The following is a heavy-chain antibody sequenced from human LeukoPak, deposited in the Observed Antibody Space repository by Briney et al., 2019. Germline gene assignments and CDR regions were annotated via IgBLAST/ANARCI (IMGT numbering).Heavy chain of an antibody. Sequence: PSETLSLTCTVSGGSISSYYWSWIRQPPGKGLEWIGYIYDSGSTNYNPSLKSRVTISVDTSKSHFSLKLSSVTPAHTPVYYCARQTGSSWYYAFDIWGQRPVVTVSS. CDR1: GGSISSYY. D-gene: IGHD6-13*01. CDR3: ARQTGSSWYYAFDI. CDR2: IYDSGST. J-gene: IGHJ3*02. V-gene: IGHV4-59*08.